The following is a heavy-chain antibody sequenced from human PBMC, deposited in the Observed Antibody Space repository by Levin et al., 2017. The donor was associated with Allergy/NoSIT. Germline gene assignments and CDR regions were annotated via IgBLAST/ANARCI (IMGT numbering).Heavy chain of an antibody. CDR2: IYWDDDK. CDR1: GFSLSTIGVG. J-gene: IGHJ4*02. Sequence: SGPTLVKPTQTLTLTCTFSGFSLSTIGVGVGWIRQPPGKALEWLALIYWDDDKRYSPSLKSRLTITKDTSKNQVVLTMTNMDPVDTATYYCAHRLMYSSSPGPPFDYWGQGTLVTVSS. D-gene: IGHD6-19*01. V-gene: IGHV2-5*02. CDR3: AHRLMYSSSPGPPFDY.